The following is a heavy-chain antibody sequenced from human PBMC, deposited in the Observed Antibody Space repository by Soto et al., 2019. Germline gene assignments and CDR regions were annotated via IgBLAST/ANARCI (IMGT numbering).Heavy chain of an antibody. V-gene: IGHV4-30-2*01. CDR2: IYHSGST. CDR3: ARGFPFEKHRFDY. J-gene: IGHJ4*02. Sequence: SLTCAVSGGSISSGGYSWSWIRQPPGKGLEWIGYIYHSGSTYYNPSLKSRVTISVDRSKNQFPLKLSSVTAADTAVYYCARGFPFEKHRFDYWGQGTLVTVSS. CDR1: GGSISSGGYS. D-gene: IGHD3-16*01.